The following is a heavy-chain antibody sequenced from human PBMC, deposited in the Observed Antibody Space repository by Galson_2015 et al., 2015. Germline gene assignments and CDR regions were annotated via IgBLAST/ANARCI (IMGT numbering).Heavy chain of an antibody. CDR3: AKRGVGLSTKAFDI. D-gene: IGHD1-26*01. J-gene: IGHJ3*02. CDR2: MSGSGRST. V-gene: IGHV3-23*01. Sequence: SLRLSCAASRFTFTNYDMSRVRQAPGKGLEWVSGMSGSGRSTNYADSVKGRFTISRDNSKNTLYLQMSSLRAEDTAVYYCAKRGVGLSTKAFDIWGQGTMVTVAS. CDR1: RFTFTNYD.